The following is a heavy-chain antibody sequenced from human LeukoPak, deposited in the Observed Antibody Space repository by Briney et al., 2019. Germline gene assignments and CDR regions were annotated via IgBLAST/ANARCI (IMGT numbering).Heavy chain of an antibody. V-gene: IGHV3-21*01. CDR3: ARLGRDDYRFGEFPDY. D-gene: IGHD3-10*01. CDR1: GFTFSSYS. Sequence: PGGSLRLSCAASGFTFSSYSMNWVRQAPGKGLEWVSSISSSSSYIYYADSVKGRFTISRDNAKNSLYLQMNSLRAEDTAVYYCARLGRDDYRFGEFPDYWGQGTLVTVSS. J-gene: IGHJ4*02. CDR2: ISSSSSYI.